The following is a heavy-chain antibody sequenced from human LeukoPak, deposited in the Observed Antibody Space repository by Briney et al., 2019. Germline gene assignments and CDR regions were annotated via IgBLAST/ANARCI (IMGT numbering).Heavy chain of an antibody. J-gene: IGHJ4*02. D-gene: IGHD3-22*01. V-gene: IGHV3-11*01. Sequence: GGSLRLSCAASGFTFSDYYMSWIRQAPGKGLEWVSYISSSGNTIFYADSVKGRFTLSRYNAKNSLYLQRNSLRAEDTAVYYCARVQPHSYDSSGSPPDYWGQGSLVTVSS. CDR3: ARVQPHSYDSSGSPPDY. CDR2: ISSSGNTI. CDR1: GFTFSDYY.